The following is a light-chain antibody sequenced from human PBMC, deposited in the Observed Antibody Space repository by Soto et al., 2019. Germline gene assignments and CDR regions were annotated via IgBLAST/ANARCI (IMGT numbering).Light chain of an antibody. Sequence: QSVLTQPAAVSGSPGQSITISCPGTSSDVGGYNYVSWYQQHPGKAPKLMIYEVSSRPSGVSSRFSGSKSGNTSSLTISGLQADDESDYFCYYLAASFARGDVFGGGTKVTVL. CDR2: EVS. V-gene: IGLV2-14*01. J-gene: IGLJ1*01. CDR1: SSDVGGYNY. CDR3: YYLAASFARGDV.